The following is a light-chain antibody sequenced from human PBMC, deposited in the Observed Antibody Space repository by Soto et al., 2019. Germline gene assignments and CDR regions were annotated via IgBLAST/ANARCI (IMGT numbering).Light chain of an antibody. CDR1: SXDVGGYNY. V-gene: IGLV2-14*01. J-gene: IGLJ1*01. CDR2: EVS. Sequence: QSALTQPASVSGSPGQAITIYCTGTSXDVGGYNYVSWYQQHPGKAPKLMIYEVSNRPSGVSDRFSGSKSGNTASLTISGLQAEDEADYYCTSYTSSNTPVFGTGTKVTVL. CDR3: TSYTSSNTPV.